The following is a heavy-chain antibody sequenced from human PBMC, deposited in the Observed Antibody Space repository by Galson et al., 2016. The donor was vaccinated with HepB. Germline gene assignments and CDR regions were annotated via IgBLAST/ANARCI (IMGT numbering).Heavy chain of an antibody. D-gene: IGHD3-10*01. Sequence: ETLSLTCTVSGGSIRSHPYYWGWVRQSPGKALEWIGSIQNSGNTYYNPALSSRVTIFIDTSNNQISLTLTSVTAADTALYSCARTFVRGVNPGFEIWGRGTMVTVSS. CDR3: ARTFVRGVNPGFEI. CDR1: GGSIRSHPYY. CDR2: IQNSGNT. J-gene: IGHJ3*02. V-gene: IGHV4-39*01.